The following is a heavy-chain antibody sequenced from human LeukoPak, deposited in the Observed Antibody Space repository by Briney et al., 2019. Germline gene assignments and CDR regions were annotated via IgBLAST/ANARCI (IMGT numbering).Heavy chain of an antibody. CDR1: GFTFSSYW. V-gene: IGHV3-7*01. CDR3: ARARPRDGDLSQSMWFDP. J-gene: IGHJ5*02. CDR2: IKQDGSEK. Sequence: PGGSLRLSCTASGFTFSSYWMSWVRQAPGKGLEWVANIKQDGSEKYYVDSVKGRFTISRDNAKNSLYLQMNSLRAEDTAVYYCARARPRDGDLSQSMWFDPWGQGTLVTVSS. D-gene: IGHD4-17*01.